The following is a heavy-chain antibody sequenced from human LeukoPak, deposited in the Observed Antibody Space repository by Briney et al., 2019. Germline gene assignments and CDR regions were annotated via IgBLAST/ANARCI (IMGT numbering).Heavy chain of an antibody. CDR1: GFTLTGHY. D-gene: IGHD4-23*01. J-gene: IGHJ4*02. CDR2: INPHSGGT. Sequence: AASVKVSCKASGFTLTGHYIHWVRQAPGQGLEWMGYINPHSGGTNSPQKFQGRVTLTTDTSISAAYMELSSLISDDTAMYYCVREGNEVLTKDFDSWGQGTLVTVSS. V-gene: IGHV1-2*02. CDR3: VREGNEVLTKDFDS.